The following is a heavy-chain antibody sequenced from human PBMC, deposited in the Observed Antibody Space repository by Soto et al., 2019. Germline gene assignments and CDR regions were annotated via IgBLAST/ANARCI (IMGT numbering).Heavy chain of an antibody. CDR2: IYSGGST. CDR1: GFTVSSNY. J-gene: IGHJ6*03. Sequence: GGSLRLSCAASGFTVSSNYTSWVRQAPGKGLEWVSVIYSGGSTYYADSVKGRFTISRDNSKNTLYLQMNSLRAEDTAVYYCARVVIATYYYYMDVWGKGTTVTVSS. CDR3: ARVVIATYYYYMDV. D-gene: IGHD2-21*01. V-gene: IGHV3-66*01.